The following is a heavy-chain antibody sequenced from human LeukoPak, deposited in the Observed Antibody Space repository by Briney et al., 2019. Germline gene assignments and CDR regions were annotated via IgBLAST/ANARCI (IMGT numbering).Heavy chain of an antibody. J-gene: IGHJ3*02. D-gene: IGHD3-10*01. V-gene: IGHV1-2*02. Sequence: ASVKVSCKASGYTFTGYYMHWVRQAPGQGLEWMGWINPNSGGTNYAQKFQGRVTMTRDTSISTAYMELSRLRSDDTAVYYCVRDSGPDTKPPLWFGEFYHDAFDIWGQGTMVTVSS. CDR1: GYTFTGYY. CDR3: VRDSGPDTKPPLWFGEFYHDAFDI. CDR2: INPNSGGT.